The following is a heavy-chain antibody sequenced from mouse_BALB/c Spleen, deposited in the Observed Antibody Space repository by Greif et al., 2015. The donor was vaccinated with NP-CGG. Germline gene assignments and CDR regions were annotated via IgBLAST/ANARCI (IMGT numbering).Heavy chain of an antibody. Sequence: VQLQQSGPELVKPGASVKMSCKASGYTFTSYYIHWVKQRPGQGLEWIGWIYPGDGSTKYNEKFKGKTTLTADKSSSTAYMLLSSLTSEDSAIYFCARKEDYGNYDWYFDVWGAGTTVTVSS. V-gene: IGHV1S56*01. CDR1: GYTFTSYY. J-gene: IGHJ1*01. CDR2: IYPGDGST. D-gene: IGHD2-1*01. CDR3: ARKEDYGNYDWYFDV.